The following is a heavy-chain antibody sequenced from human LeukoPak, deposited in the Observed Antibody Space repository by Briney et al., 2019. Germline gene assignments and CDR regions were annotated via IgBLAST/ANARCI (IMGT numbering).Heavy chain of an antibody. V-gene: IGHV3-48*03. CDR2: ISSSGSTI. CDR3: AGDGDYWYFDL. CDR1: GFTFSSYE. Sequence: GSLRLSCAASGFTFSSYEMNWVRQAPGKGLEWVSYISSSGSTIYYAGSVKGRFTISRDNAKNSLYLQMNSLRAEDTAVYYCAGDGDYWYFDLWGRGTLVTVSS. J-gene: IGHJ2*01. D-gene: IGHD4-17*01.